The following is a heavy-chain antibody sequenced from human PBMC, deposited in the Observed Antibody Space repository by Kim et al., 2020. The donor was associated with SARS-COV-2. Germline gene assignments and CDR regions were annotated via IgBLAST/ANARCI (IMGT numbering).Heavy chain of an antibody. D-gene: IGHD6-19*01. Sequence: ASVKVSCKVSGYTLTELSIHWVRQAPGKGLEWMGGFDTEDGETIYAQKFQGRVTMTEDTSTDTAYMDLSSLRSEDTAVYYCAAALAVAGRSSDYSYYYGMDVWGQGTTVTVSS. CDR2: FDTEDGET. CDR3: AAALAVAGRSSDYSYYYGMDV. J-gene: IGHJ6*02. V-gene: IGHV1-24*01. CDR1: GYTLTELS.